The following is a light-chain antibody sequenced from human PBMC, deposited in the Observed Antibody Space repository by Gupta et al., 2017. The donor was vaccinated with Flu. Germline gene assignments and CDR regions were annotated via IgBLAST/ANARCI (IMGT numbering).Light chain of an antibody. Sequence: STGTLSLSPGERATLSCRASQSVSYYLAWYQQKPGQAPRLLIYDASNRATGIPARFSGSGSGTDFTLTISSLEPEDFAVYYCHQRRNWPRGGTF. CDR2: DAS. CDR1: QSVSYY. CDR3: HQRRNWPRGGT. V-gene: IGKV3-11*01. J-gene: IGKJ1*01.